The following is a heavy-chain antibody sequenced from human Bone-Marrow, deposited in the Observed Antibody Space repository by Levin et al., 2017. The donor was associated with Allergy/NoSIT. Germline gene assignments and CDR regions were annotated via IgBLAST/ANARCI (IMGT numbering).Heavy chain of an antibody. CDR3: ARDVAVTANGY. CDR1: GFTVNNHY. Sequence: GESLKISCAASGFTVNNHYMSWVRQAPGKGLEWVSLIYSGGSTYYADSVKGRFTISRDSSKNTLYLQMKSLRAEDTAMYYCARDVAVTANGYWGQGTLVTVSS. V-gene: IGHV3-66*01. CDR2: IYSGGST. D-gene: IGHD2-21*02. J-gene: IGHJ4*02.